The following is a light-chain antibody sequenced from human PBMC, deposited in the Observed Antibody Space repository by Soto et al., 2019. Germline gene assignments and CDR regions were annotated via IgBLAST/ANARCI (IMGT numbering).Light chain of an antibody. V-gene: IGKV1-39*01. J-gene: IGKJ2*01. CDR2: AAS. CDR1: QTISTY. CDR3: QQSSDIPYT. Sequence: DIQMTQSPSSLSASVGDRVTITCRASQTISTYLNWYQQNPGKAPKLLIYAASSLQSGVPSRFSGSGSWSDFTLTTSSLQPEDFAAYYCQQSSDIPYTFGQGTKLEIK.